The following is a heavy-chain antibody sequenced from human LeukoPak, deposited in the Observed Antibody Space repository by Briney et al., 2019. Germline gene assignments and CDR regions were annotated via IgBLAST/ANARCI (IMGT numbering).Heavy chain of an antibody. V-gene: IGHV3-23*01. CDR3: AKDRKQQLSRSFHY. J-gene: IGHJ4*02. D-gene: IGHD6-13*01. Sequence: GGSLRLSCAASGFTFRSYAMSWVRQAPGKGLEWVSAIGGGGGSTYYADSVKGRFTISRDNSKNTLYLQMNSLRAEDTAVYYCAKDRKQQLSRSFHYWGQGTLVTVSS. CDR2: IGGGGGST. CDR1: GFTFRSYA.